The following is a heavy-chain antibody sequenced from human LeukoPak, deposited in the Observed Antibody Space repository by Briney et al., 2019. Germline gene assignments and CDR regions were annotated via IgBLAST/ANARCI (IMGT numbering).Heavy chain of an antibody. CDR2: IYSGGST. V-gene: IGHV3-66*01. D-gene: IGHD2/OR15-2a*01. CDR1: GFTFSSYA. CDR3: ARDEPSPDSTDLDY. J-gene: IGHJ4*02. Sequence: GGSLRLSCAASGFTFSSYAMSWVRQAPGKGLEWVSVIYSGGSTYYADSVKGRFTISRDNSKNTLYLQMNSLRAEDTAVYYCARDEPSPDSTDLDYWGQGTLVTVSS.